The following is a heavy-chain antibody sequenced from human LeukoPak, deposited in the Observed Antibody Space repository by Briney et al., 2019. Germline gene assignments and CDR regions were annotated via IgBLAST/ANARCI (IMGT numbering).Heavy chain of an antibody. CDR1: GYTFTSYD. CDR3: ARGWFGELFLRNWFDP. V-gene: IGHV1-2*02. Sequence: ASVKVSCKASGYTFTSYDINWVRQATGQGIEWMGWINPNSGGTNYAQKFQGRVTMTRDTSINTAYMELSRLTSDDTAVYYCARGWFGELFLRNWFDPWGQGTLVTVSS. J-gene: IGHJ5*02. D-gene: IGHD3-10*01. CDR2: INPNSGGT.